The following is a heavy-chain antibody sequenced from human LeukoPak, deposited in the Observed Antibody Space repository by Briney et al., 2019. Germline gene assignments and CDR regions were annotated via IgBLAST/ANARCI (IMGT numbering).Heavy chain of an antibody. J-gene: IGHJ4*02. D-gene: IGHD4-17*01. CDR3: ARAPSYGDYTFDY. Sequence: GGSLRLSCAASGFTVSSNYMSWVRQAPGKGLEWVSVIYSGGSTYYAGSVKGRFTISRDNSKNTLYLQMKSLGAADTAVYYYARAPSYGDYTFDYWGQGTLVTVSS. CDR1: GFTVSSNY. V-gene: IGHV3-53*01. CDR2: IYSGGST.